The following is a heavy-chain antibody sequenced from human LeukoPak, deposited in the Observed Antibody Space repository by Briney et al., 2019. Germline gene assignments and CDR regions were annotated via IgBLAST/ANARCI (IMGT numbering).Heavy chain of an antibody. D-gene: IGHD2-2*01. Sequence: KPSETLSLTCTVSGGSISTYYWSWIRQPPGRGLEWIGYIYYTGSTNYNPSLKSRVTISVDTSKNQFSLKLSSVTAADTAVYYCARGSEYQLPFYGMDVWGQGTTVTVS. CDR3: ARGSEYQLPFYGMDV. J-gene: IGHJ6*02. CDR2: IYYTGST. V-gene: IGHV4-59*08. CDR1: GGSISTYY.